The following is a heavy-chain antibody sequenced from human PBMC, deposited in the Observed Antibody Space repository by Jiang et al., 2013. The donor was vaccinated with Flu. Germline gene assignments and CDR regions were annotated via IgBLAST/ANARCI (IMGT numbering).Heavy chain of an antibody. J-gene: IGHJ4*02. CDR3: ARDREDGSGSYWNY. CDR1: GGSISSSSYY. CDR2: IYYSGST. Sequence: SGSGLVKPSETLSLTCTVSGGSISSSSYYWGWIRQPPGKGLEWIGSIYYSGSTYYNPSLKSRVTISVDTSKNQFSLKLSSVTAADTAVYYCARDREDGSGSYWNYWGQGTLVTVSS. D-gene: IGHD3-10*01. V-gene: IGHV4-39*02.